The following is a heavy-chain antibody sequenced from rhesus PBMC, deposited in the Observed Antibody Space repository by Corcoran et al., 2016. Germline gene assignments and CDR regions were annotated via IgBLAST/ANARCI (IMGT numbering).Heavy chain of an antibody. J-gene: IGHJ3*01. CDR1: GFTFGDYG. Sequence: EVQLVEFGGGLVQLGGSLRISCAASGFTFGDYGLHWVLQGPGKGLEWVSSISNTGKTVYYADSVKGRFTVSRDNAKNSLSLQMSSLRAEDTAVYYCTRYSWTFDAFDFWGQGLRVTVSS. V-gene: IGHV3-183*02. D-gene: IGHD1-1-1*01. CDR3: TRYSWTFDAFDF. CDR2: ISNTGKTV.